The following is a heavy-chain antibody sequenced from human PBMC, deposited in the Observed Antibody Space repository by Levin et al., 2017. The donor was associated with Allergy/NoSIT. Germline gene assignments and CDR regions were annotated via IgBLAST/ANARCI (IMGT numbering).Heavy chain of an antibody. D-gene: IGHD6-13*01. CDR2: IYHSGST. Sequence: PSETLSLTCAVSGGSISSGGYSWSWIRQPPGKGLEWIGYIYHSGSTYYNPSLKSRVTISVDRSKNQFSLKLSSVTAADTAVYYCGVRAAAGSFYWGQGTLVTVSS. V-gene: IGHV4-30-2*01. CDR3: GVRAAAGSFY. J-gene: IGHJ4*02. CDR1: GGSISSGGYS.